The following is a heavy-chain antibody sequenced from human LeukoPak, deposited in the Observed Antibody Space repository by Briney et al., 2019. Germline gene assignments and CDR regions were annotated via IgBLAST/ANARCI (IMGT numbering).Heavy chain of an antibody. CDR1: GFTFSDYY. Sequence: GGSLRLSCAASGFTFSDYYMSWIRLAPGKGLEWVSYISSSDSSIYYADSVKGRFTISRDNAKNSLYLQMNSLRAEDTAVYYCARRRVGLSGWYYFDYWGQGTLVTVSS. CDR2: ISSSDSSI. V-gene: IGHV3-11*01. J-gene: IGHJ4*02. CDR3: ARRRVGLSGWYYFDY. D-gene: IGHD6-19*01.